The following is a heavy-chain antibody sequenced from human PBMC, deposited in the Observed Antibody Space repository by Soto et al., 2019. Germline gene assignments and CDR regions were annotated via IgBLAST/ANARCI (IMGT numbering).Heavy chain of an antibody. V-gene: IGHV3-48*02. CDR3: ARDSRIVKDFDY. J-gene: IGHJ4*02. CDR2: ISSSSSTI. Sequence: EKQLVESGGGLVKPGESLRLSCAVSGITFINAWMSWARQAPGKGLEWVSYISSSSSTIYYADSVKGRFTISRDNAKNSLYLQMNSLRDEDTAVYYCARDSRIVKDFDYWGQGTLVTVSS. D-gene: IGHD2-15*01. CDR1: GITFINAW.